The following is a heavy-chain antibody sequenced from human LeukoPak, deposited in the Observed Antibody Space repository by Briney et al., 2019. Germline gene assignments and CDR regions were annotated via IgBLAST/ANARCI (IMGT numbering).Heavy chain of an antibody. J-gene: IGHJ6*03. V-gene: IGHV3-11*04. Sequence: PGGSRRLSCAASGFTFSDYYMSWIRQAPGKGLEWVSYISSSGSTIYYADSVKGRFTISRDNAKNSLYLQMNSLRAEDTAVYYCVRSLATTLVADYYYYMDVWGKGTTVTVSS. CDR1: GFTFSDYY. CDR3: VRSLATTLVADYYYYMDV. D-gene: IGHD1-26*01. CDR2: ISSSGSTI.